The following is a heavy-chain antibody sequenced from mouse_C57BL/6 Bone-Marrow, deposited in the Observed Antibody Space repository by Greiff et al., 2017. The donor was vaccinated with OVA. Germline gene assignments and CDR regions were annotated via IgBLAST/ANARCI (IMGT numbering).Heavy chain of an antibody. CDR3: ARRGYDPAWFAY. CDR2: ISYDGSN. J-gene: IGHJ3*01. Sequence: ESGPGLVKPSQSLSLTCSVTGYSITSGYYWNWIRQFPGNKLEWMGYISYDGSNNYNPSLKNRITITRDTSKNQFFLKLNSVTTEDTATYYCARRGYDPAWFAYWGQGTLVTVSS. D-gene: IGHD2-2*01. CDR1: GYSITSGYY. V-gene: IGHV3-6*01.